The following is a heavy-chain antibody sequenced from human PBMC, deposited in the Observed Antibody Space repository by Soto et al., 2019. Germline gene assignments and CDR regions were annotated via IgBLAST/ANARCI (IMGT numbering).Heavy chain of an antibody. D-gene: IGHD3-22*01. J-gene: IGHJ4*02. CDR3: ASHYYDSSGYDY. CDR2: IIPIFGTA. V-gene: IGHV1-69*13. Sequence: SVKVSCKASGGTFSSYAISWVRQAPGQGLEWMGGIIPIFGTANYAQKFQGRVTITADESTSTAYMELSSLRSEETAVYYCASHYYDSSGYDYWGKGTLVTVS. CDR1: GGTFSSYA.